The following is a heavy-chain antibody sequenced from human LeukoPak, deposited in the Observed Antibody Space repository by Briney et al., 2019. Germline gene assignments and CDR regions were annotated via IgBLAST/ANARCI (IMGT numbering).Heavy chain of an antibody. CDR2: IYYSGST. CDR1: GGSFSGYY. V-gene: IGHV4-59*01. D-gene: IGHD2-15*01. Sequence: PSETLSLTCAVYGGSFSGYYWSWIRQPPGKGLEWIGYIYYSGSTNYNPSLKSRVTISVDTSKNQFSLKLSSVIAADTAVYYCARLLVSVVWDAFDIWGQGTMVTVSS. CDR3: ARLLVSVVWDAFDI. J-gene: IGHJ3*02.